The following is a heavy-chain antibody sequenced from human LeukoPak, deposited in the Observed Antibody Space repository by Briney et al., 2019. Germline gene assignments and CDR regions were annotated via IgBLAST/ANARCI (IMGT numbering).Heavy chain of an antibody. Sequence: EASVKVSCKASGYTFTGYYMHWVRQAPGQGREWMGRINPNSGGTNYAQKFQGRVTMTRDTSISTAYMELSRLRSDDTAVYYCARVVRFWLVQRGFDYWGQGTLVTVSS. V-gene: IGHV1-2*06. CDR1: GYTFTGYY. CDR2: INPNSGGT. D-gene: IGHD6-19*01. CDR3: ARVVRFWLVQRGFDY. J-gene: IGHJ4*02.